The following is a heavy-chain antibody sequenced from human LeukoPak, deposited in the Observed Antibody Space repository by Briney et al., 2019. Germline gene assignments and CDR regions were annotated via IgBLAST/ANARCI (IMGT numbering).Heavy chain of an antibody. CDR2: INQDGTEK. Sequence: PGGSLRLSCVASGFTFRNYWMDWVRRTPGQGLEWVANINQDGTEKYYVDSVKGRFTISRDNSRNSLYLQMNSLRVEDTAVYYCAKSGYNRFDYWGQGTLVTVSS. D-gene: IGHD5-24*01. CDR3: AKSGYNRFDY. V-gene: IGHV3-7*03. J-gene: IGHJ4*02. CDR1: GFTFRNYW.